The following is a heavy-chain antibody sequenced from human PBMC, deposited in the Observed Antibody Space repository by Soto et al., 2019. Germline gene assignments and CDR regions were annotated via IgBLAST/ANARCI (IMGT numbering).Heavy chain of an antibody. CDR1: GYTFTGYY. Sequence: GASVKVSCKASGYTFTGYYMHWVRQAPGQGLEWMGWINPNSGGTNYAQKFQGWVTMTRDTSISTAYMELSRLRSDDTAVYYCARDIVGSRLDAFDIWGQGTMVTVSS. CDR2: INPNSGGT. V-gene: IGHV1-2*04. CDR3: ARDIVGSRLDAFDI. J-gene: IGHJ3*02. D-gene: IGHD1-26*01.